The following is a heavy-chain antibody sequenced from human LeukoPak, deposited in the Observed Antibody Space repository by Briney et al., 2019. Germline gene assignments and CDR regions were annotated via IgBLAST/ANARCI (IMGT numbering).Heavy chain of an antibody. CDR3: ARGYMVRGVTRFDP. Sequence: GGSLRLSCAASAITFSRYSMNWVRQAPGKGLVWVSRINGDGSSTSNADAVKGRFTISRDNAKNSLYLQMNSLRAEDTALYHCARGYMVRGVTRFDPWGQGTLVTVSS. D-gene: IGHD3-10*01. V-gene: IGHV3-74*01. CDR1: AITFSRYS. CDR2: INGDGSST. J-gene: IGHJ5*02.